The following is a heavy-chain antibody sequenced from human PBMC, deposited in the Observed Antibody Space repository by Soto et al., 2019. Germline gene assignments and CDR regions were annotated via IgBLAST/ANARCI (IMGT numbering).Heavy chain of an antibody. D-gene: IGHD2-21*01. Sequence: GGSLRLCCVASGFTINRFGMECVRQAPGKGLEWVALISSDGRNEYYSDSVKGRFTISRDMSKNTVYLQINSLRVEETAVYYCASVADYWGQGT. CDR2: ISSDGRNE. CDR1: GFTINRFG. V-gene: IGHV3-30*03. CDR3: ASVADY. J-gene: IGHJ4*02.